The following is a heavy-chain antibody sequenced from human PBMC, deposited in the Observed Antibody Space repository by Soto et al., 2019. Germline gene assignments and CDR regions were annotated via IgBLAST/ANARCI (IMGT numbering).Heavy chain of an antibody. CDR3: ARDPGGCTGGSCYSWYFDY. CDR2: IWYDRSNK. D-gene: IGHD2-15*01. V-gene: IGHV3-33*01. Sequence: GGSLRLSCAASGFTFSSYGMHWVRQAPGKGLEWVAVIWYDRSNKYYADSVKGRFNISRDNARNSLYLQMNSLRAEDTAVYFCARDPGGCTGGSCYSWYFDYWGEGTLVTVSS. J-gene: IGHJ4*02. CDR1: GFTFSSYG.